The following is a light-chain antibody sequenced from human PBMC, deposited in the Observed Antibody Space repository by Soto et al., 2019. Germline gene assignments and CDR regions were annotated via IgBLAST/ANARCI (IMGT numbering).Light chain of an antibody. CDR2: GAS. CDR3: QQCNNWPRT. J-gene: IGKJ1*01. Sequence: EVMMTQSPATLSSFPGDRVTLSCRASQTVRNNYLAWYQQKPGQAPRLLIYGASSRATGIPARFSGSGSGTEFALTISSLESEDYAVYYCQQCNNWPRTFGQGTKVDIK. CDR1: QTVRNN. V-gene: IGKV3-15*01.